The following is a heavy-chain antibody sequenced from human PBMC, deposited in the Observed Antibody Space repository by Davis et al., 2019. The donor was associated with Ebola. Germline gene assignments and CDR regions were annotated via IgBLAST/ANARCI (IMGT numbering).Heavy chain of an antibody. J-gene: IGHJ5*02. CDR1: GFTFSSYS. D-gene: IGHD3-3*01. CDR2: ISSSSSYI. Sequence: GESLKISCAASGFTFSSYSMNWVRQAPGKGLEWVSSISSSSSYIYYADSVKGRFTISRDNAKNSLYLQMNSLRAEDTAVYYCARTVQFYDFWSGTNNWFDPWGQGTLVTVSS. V-gene: IGHV3-21*01. CDR3: ARTVQFYDFWSGTNNWFDP.